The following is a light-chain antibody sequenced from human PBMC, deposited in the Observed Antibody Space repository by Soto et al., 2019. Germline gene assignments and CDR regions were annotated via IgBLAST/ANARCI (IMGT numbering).Light chain of an antibody. CDR3: QQFNNWPLT. J-gene: IGKJ4*01. Sequence: EIVMTQSPATLSESPGESATLSCRASQSVSSNLAWYQQKPGQAPRLLIYGASTRATGIPARFSGSGSGTEFTLTISSLQSEDFALYYCQQFNNWPLTFGGGTKVEIK. V-gene: IGKV3-15*01. CDR2: GAS. CDR1: QSVSSN.